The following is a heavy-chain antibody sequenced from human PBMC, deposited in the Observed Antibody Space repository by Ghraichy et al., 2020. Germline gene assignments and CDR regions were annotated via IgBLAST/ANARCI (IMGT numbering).Heavy chain of an antibody. CDR2: ISSSSSYI. CDR1: GFTFSSYS. D-gene: IGHD1-26*01. CDR3: ARDYLGATGGMDV. V-gene: IGHV3-21*01. Sequence: LSLTCAASGFTFSSYSMNWVRQAPGKGLEWVSSISSSSSYIYYADSVKGRFTISRDNAKNSLYLQMNSLRAEDTAVYYCARDYLGATGGMDVWGQGTTVTVSS. J-gene: IGHJ6*02.